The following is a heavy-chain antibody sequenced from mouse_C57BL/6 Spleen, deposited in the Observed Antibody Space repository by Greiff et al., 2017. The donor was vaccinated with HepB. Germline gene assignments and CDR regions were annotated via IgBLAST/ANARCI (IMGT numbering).Heavy chain of an antibody. D-gene: IGHD2-10*02. V-gene: IGHV1-50*01. CDR2: IDPSDSYT. J-gene: IGHJ1*03. CDR3: ARGGEYGKYWYFDV. CDR1: GYTFTSYW. Sequence: QVQLQQPGAELVKPGASVKLSCKASGYTFTSYWMQWVKQRPGQGLEWIGEIDPSDSYTNYNQKFKGKATLTVDTSSSTAYMQLSSLTSEDSAVYYCARGGEYGKYWYFDVWGTGTTVTVSS.